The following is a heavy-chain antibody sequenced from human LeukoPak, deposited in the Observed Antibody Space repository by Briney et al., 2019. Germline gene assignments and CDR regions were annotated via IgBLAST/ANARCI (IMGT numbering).Heavy chain of an antibody. CDR3: ARGERWLQLQYYFDY. V-gene: IGHV4-59*01. J-gene: IGHJ4*02. D-gene: IGHD5-24*01. CDR1: GGSISSYY. Sequence: SETLSLTCTVSGGSISSYYWSWIRQPPGKGLEWIGYIYYSGSTNYNPSLKSRVTISVDTSKNQFSLKLSSVTAADTAVYYCARGERWLQLQYYFDYWGQGTLVTVSS. CDR2: IYYSGST.